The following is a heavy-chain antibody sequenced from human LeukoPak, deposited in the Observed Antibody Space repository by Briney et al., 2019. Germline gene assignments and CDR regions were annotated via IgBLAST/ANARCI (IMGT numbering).Heavy chain of an antibody. Sequence: PGGSLRLSCAASGFTFSSYSMNWVRQAPGKGLEWVSYISSSSTIYYADSVKGRFTISRDNAKNSLYLQMNSLRAEDTAVYYCARDDSGSYCDFCIGYTDAFDIWGQGTMVTVSS. CDR1: GFTFSSYS. D-gene: IGHD3-3*01. CDR3: ARDDSGSYCDFCIGYTDAFDI. V-gene: IGHV3-48*01. CDR2: ISSSSTI. J-gene: IGHJ3*02.